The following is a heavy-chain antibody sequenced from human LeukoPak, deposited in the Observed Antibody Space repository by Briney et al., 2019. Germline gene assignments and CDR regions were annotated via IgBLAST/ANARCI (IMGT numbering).Heavy chain of an antibody. CDR3: ARVSGRWGIVVVTAIQYYFDY. CDR1: GGSISSSSYY. D-gene: IGHD2-21*02. V-gene: IGHV4-39*01. J-gene: IGHJ4*02. CDR2: IYYSGST. Sequence: SETLSLTCTVSGGSISSSSYYWGWIRQPPGKGLEWIGSIYYSGSTYYNPSLKSRVTISVDTSKNQFSLKLSSVTAADTAVYYCARVSGRWGIVVVTAIQYYFDYWGQGTLVTVSS.